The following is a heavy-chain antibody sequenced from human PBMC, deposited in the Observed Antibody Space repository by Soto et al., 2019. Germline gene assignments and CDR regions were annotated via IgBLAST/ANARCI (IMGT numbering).Heavy chain of an antibody. V-gene: IGHV4-31*03. CDR3: ARASSSSSAADH. CDR1: GESISSGGYY. D-gene: IGHD6-6*01. Sequence: QVQLQESGPGLVKASQTLSLICNVSGESISSGGYYWSWIRHHPGKGLEWIGYIYDTESAYYNPSLNSRVTISMDTSKNHFAMKLSSVTAADTAVYYCARASSSSSAADHWGQGTRITVSS. J-gene: IGHJ4*02. CDR2: IYDTESA.